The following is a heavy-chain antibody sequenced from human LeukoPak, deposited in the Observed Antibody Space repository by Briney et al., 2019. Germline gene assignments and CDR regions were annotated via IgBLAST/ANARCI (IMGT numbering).Heavy chain of an antibody. CDR3: ARDYYDNAAFDI. D-gene: IGHD3-22*01. V-gene: IGHV3-21*01. CDR2: ISSSSSYI. CDR1: GFTFSSYG. Sequence: PGGSLRLSCAASGFTFSSYGMHWVRQAPGTGLEWVSSISSSSSYIYYADSVKGRFTISRDNAKNSLYLQMNSLRAEDTAVYYCARDYYDNAAFDIWGQGTMVTVSS. J-gene: IGHJ3*02.